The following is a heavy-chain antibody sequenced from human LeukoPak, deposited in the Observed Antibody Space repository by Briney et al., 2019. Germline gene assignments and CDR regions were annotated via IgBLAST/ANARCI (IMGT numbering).Heavy chain of an antibody. CDR1: GYTFTGYY. D-gene: IGHD4-17*01. CDR3: ARELSPMTTVKIYGMDV. V-gene: IGHV1-2*02. CDR2: INPNSGGT. J-gene: IGHJ6*02. Sequence: GASVKVSCKASGYTFTGYYMHWVRQAPGQGLEWMGWINPNSGGTNYAQKFQGRVTMTRDTSISTAYMELSRLRSDDTAVYYCARELSPMTTVKIYGMDVWGQGTTVTVSS.